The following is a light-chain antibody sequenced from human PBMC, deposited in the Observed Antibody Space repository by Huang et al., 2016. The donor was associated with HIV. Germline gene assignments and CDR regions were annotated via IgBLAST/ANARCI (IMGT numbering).Light chain of an antibody. CDR3: HQYNDWPIT. CDR1: QSVGSN. CDR2: IAS. V-gene: IGKV3-15*01. J-gene: IGKJ3*01. Sequence: ETVMTQSPATLSVSPVGRATLSCRASQSVGSNVAWYQQKLGQAPRRLIYIASTRATGIPARFRGSGSGTEFTLTISDLQSEDFAVYYCHQYNDWPITFGPGTKVDVK.